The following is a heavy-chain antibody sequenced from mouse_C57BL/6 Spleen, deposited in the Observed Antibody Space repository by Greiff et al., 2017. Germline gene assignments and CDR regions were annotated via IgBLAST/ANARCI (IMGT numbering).Heavy chain of an antibody. CDR2: ISYDGSN. Sequence: EVQLVESGPGLVKPSQSLSLTCSVTGYSITSGYYWNWIRQFPGNKLEWMGYISYDGSNNYNPSLKNRITITRDTSKNQFFLKLKSVTTEDTATYYCARDDYYGSSYDYAMDDWGQGTSVTVSS. V-gene: IGHV3-6*01. CDR1: GYSITSGYY. CDR3: ARDDYYGSSYDYAMDD. D-gene: IGHD1-1*01. J-gene: IGHJ4*01.